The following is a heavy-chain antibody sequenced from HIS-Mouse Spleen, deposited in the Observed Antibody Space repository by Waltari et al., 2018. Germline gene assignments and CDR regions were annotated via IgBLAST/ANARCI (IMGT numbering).Heavy chain of an antibody. CDR2: IYYSGST. V-gene: IGHV4-39*07. CDR1: GGPIRSSIYH. D-gene: IGHD6-13*01. CDR3: AREIPYSSSWYDWYFDL. Sequence: QLQLQVSGPGLVKPSETLPLTCTVSGGPIRSSIYHGRWIRQPPGKGLEWIGSIYYSGSTYYNPSLKSRVTISVDTSKNQFSLKLSSVTAADTAVYYCAREIPYSSSWYDWYFDLWGRGTLVTVSS. J-gene: IGHJ2*01.